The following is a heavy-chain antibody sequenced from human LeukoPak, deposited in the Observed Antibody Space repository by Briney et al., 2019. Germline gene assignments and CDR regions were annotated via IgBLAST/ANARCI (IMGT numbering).Heavy chain of an antibody. Sequence: GGSLRLSCTASGFTFGDYAMSWFRQAPGKGLEWVGFIRSKAYGGTTEYAASVKGRFTISRDDSKSIAYLQMNSLKTEDTAVYYCTSGHSSSWYAVDYWGQGTLVTVSS. V-gene: IGHV3-49*03. CDR2: IRSKAYGGTT. D-gene: IGHD6-13*01. J-gene: IGHJ4*02. CDR1: GFTFGDYA. CDR3: TSGHSSSWYAVDY.